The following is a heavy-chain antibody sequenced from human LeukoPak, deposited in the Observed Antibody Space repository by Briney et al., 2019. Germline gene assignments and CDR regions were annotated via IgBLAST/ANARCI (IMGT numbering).Heavy chain of an antibody. J-gene: IGHJ4*02. CDR2: IYYYGST. CDR1: GASINNYY. D-gene: IGHD3-22*01. V-gene: IGHV4-59*01. CDR3: VRLRGSSGHIDH. Sequence: SKTLSLTCTVSGASINNYYWSWIRQPPGKGLEWIGYIYYYGSTNYNPSLKSRVTISVDTSENQFSLRLTSVTAPDTAVSYCVRLRGSSGHIDHWGKGTLVTVSS.